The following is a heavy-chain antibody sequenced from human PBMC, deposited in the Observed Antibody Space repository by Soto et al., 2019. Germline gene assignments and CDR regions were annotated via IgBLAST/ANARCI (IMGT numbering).Heavy chain of an antibody. CDR2: IIHIFGTA. D-gene: IGHD3-16*01. CDR3: ARPFQSWTGGLYFDL. Sequence: QVQLVQSGAEVKKPGSSVKVSCKSYGGTFSSYSINWVRQAPGQGLEWMGGIIHIFGTANYSQKFQGRVTLTADESTSTAHMELSSLRNEDTAVYYCARPFQSWTGGLYFDLWGRGTLVTVSS. CDR1: GGTFSSYS. V-gene: IGHV1-69*01. J-gene: IGHJ2*01.